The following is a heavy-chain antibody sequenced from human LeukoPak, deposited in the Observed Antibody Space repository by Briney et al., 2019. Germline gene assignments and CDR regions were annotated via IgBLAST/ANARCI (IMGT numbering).Heavy chain of an antibody. CDR3: ATDTAMGHFDY. V-gene: IGHV4-59*01. D-gene: IGHD5-18*01. CDR2: IYYSGST. CDR1: GGSISSYY. J-gene: IGHJ4*02. Sequence: SETLSLTCTVSGGSISSYYWSWIRQPPGKGLEWIGYIYYSGSTNYNPSLKSRVIISVDTSKNQFSLKLSSVTAADTAVYYCATDTAMGHFDYWGQGTLVTVSS.